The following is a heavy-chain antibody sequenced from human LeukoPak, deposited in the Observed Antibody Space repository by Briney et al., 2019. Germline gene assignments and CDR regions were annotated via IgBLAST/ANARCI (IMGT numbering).Heavy chain of an antibody. V-gene: IGHV1-69*13. CDR3: ARDGLEPQSPYYYYGMDV. D-gene: IGHD1-1*01. CDR2: IIPIFGTA. J-gene: IGHJ6*02. CDR1: GGTFSSYA. Sequence: ASVKVSCKASGGTFSSYAISWVRQAPGQGLEWMGGIIPIFGTANYAQKFQGRVTTTADESTSTAYMELSSLRSEGTAVYYCARDGLEPQSPYYYYGMDVWGQGTTVTVSS.